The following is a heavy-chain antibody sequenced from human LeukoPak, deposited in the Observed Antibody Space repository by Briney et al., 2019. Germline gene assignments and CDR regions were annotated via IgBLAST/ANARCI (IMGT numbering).Heavy chain of an antibody. CDR2: ISDSGI. V-gene: IGHV3-48*01. Sequence: GGSLRLSCAASGFAFSSYGMNWVRQAPGKGLEWVAYISDSGILYADSVKGRFTISRDNARNSLHLQMNSLRAEDTAVYYCAINGCYRGVCDFDVWGQGTMVTVSS. CDR1: GFAFSSYG. CDR3: AINGCYRGVCDFDV. D-gene: IGHD2-21*01. J-gene: IGHJ3*01.